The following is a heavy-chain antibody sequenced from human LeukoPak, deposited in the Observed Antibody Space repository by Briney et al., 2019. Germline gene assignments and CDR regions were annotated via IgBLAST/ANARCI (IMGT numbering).Heavy chain of an antibody. CDR2: INHSGST. J-gene: IGHJ4*02. Sequence: PSETLSLTCAVYGGSFSGYYWSWIRQPPGKGLEWIGEINHSGSTNYNPSLKSRVTISVDTSKNQFSLKLSSVTAADTAVYYCAKEAQFRGSSGWDKTWDYFDYWGQGTLVTVSS. CDR1: GGSFSGYY. D-gene: IGHD6-19*01. CDR3: AKEAQFRGSSGWDKTWDYFDY. V-gene: IGHV4-34*01.